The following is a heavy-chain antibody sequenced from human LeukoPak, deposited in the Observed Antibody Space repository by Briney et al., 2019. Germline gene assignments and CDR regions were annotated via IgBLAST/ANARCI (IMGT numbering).Heavy chain of an antibody. CDR1: GGCISSYY. Sequence: SETLSLTCTVSGGCISSYYWSWIRQPPGKGLEWIGYIYYSGSTNYNPSLKSRVTISVDTSKNQFSLKLSSVTAADTAVYYCAGGIAVAVDYWGQGTLVTVSS. CDR3: AGGIAVAVDY. D-gene: IGHD6-19*01. V-gene: IGHV4-59*01. CDR2: IYYSGST. J-gene: IGHJ4*02.